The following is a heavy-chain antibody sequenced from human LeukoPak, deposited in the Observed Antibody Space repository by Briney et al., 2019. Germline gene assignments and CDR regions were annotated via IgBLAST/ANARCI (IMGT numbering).Heavy chain of an antibody. D-gene: IGHD3-22*01. CDR1: GGSISSGGYS. CDR2: IYYSGST. Sequence: SETLSLTCAVSGGSISSGGYSWSWIRQPPGKGLEWIGYIYYSGSTYYNPSLKSRVTISVDTSKNQFSLKLSSVTAADTAVYYCARSGYDSSGYSTYFDYWGQGTLVTVSS. J-gene: IGHJ4*02. V-gene: IGHV4-30-4*07. CDR3: ARSGYDSSGYSTYFDY.